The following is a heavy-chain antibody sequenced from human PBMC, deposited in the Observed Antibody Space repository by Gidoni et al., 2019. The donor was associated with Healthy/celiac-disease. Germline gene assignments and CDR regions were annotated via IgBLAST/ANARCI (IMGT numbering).Heavy chain of an antibody. CDR1: GFTFSSYG. V-gene: IGHV3-33*01. CDR3: ARVDGSGSYSPDY. CDR2: IWYDGSNK. D-gene: IGHD3-10*01. Sequence: QVQLVESGGGVVQPGRSLSLSCAASGFTFSSYGMHWVRQAPGKGLEWVAVIWYDGSNKYYADSVKGRFTISRDNSKNTLYLQMNSLRAEDTAVYYCARVDGSGSYSPDYWGQGTLVTVSS. J-gene: IGHJ4*02.